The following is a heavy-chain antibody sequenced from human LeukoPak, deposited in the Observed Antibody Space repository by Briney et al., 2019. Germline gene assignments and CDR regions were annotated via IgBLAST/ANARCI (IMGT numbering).Heavy chain of an antibody. J-gene: IGHJ4*02. CDR3: ARDSSFWEWELYYFDY. Sequence: PGRSLRLSCAASGFTFSSYAMHWVRQAPGKGLEWVAVISYDGSNKYYADSVKGRFTISRDNSKNTLYLQMNSLRAEDTAVYYCARDSSFWEWELYYFDYWGQGTLVTVSS. CDR2: ISYDGSNK. D-gene: IGHD1-26*01. CDR1: GFTFSSYA. V-gene: IGHV3-30-3*01.